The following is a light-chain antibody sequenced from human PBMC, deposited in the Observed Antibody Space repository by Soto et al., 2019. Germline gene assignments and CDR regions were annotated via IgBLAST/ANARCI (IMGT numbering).Light chain of an antibody. CDR2: GAS. Sequence: EIVLTQSPGTLSLSPGERATLSCRASQSVSSSYLAWYQQKPGQAPRLLIYGASSRATGIPDRFSGSGSGTDFTLTISRLEPEVFAVYFCQQYGSSPVTFGQGTRLEIK. V-gene: IGKV3-20*01. J-gene: IGKJ5*01. CDR3: QQYGSSPVT. CDR1: QSVSSSY.